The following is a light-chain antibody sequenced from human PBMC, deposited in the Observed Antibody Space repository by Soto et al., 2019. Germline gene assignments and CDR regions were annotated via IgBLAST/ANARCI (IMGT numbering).Light chain of an antibody. J-gene: IGKJ1*01. CDR1: QDLLHSNGYNY. CDR3: MQSLQTPPWT. V-gene: IGKV2-28*01. Sequence: DIVMTQSPLSLAVTPGEPASISCRSSQDLLHSNGYNYLDWYLQKPGQSPQLLIYLGSNRASGVPDRFSGSGSCTDFTLKISRVEAEDVGVYYCMQSLQTPPWTFGQGTKVEIK. CDR2: LGS.